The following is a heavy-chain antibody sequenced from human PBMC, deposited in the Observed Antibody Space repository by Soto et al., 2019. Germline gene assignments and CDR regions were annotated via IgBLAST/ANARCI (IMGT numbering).Heavy chain of an antibody. CDR2: IHSSGST. Sequence: SETLSLTCNVSGASMNSYHWSWIRQPAGKGLEWIGHIHSSGSTNYNPSLKSRVTMSVDTSKNQFSLRLMSLTAADTAVYYCARDQGVAAAGITWFDPWGQGSLVTVSS. J-gene: IGHJ5*02. D-gene: IGHD6-13*01. V-gene: IGHV4-4*07. CDR3: ARDQGVAAAGITWFDP. CDR1: GASMNSYH.